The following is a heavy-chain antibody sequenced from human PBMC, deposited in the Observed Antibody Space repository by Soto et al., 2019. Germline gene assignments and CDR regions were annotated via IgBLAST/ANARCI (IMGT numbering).Heavy chain of an antibody. CDR1: GFTFSSYW. Sequence: GGSLRLSCAASGFTFSSYWMHWVRQAPGKGLVWVSRINSDGSSTSYADSVKGRFTISRDNAKNTLYLQMNSLRAEDTAVYYCARGFGCSYGYVPYWGQGTLVTVSS. CDR3: ARGFGCSYGYVPY. J-gene: IGHJ4*02. V-gene: IGHV3-74*01. CDR2: INSDGSST. D-gene: IGHD5-18*01.